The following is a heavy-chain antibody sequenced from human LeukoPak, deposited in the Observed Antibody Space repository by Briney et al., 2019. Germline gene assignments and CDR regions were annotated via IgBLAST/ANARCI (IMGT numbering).Heavy chain of an antibody. V-gene: IGHV4-4*02. Sequence: SETLSLTCAVSGDSISSSNWWSWVRQPPGKGLEWIAEISHTENTNYNPSLESRVTISLDKSKNQFPLTLNSVSAADTAVYFCARDCNGGPCYGAFAVWGQGSMVTVSS. D-gene: IGHD2-15*01. CDR2: ISHTENT. J-gene: IGHJ3*01. CDR1: GDSISSSNW. CDR3: ARDCNGGPCYGAFAV.